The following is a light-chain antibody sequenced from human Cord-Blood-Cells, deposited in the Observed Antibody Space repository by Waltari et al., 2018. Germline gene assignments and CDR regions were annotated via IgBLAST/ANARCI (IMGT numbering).Light chain of an antibody. J-gene: IGLJ3*02. Sequence: QSALTQPASVSGSHGQSITIYCTGTSSDVGGYNYVSWYQQHPGNAPKLMIYDVSNRPSGVSNRFSGSKSGNTASLTISGLQAEDEADYYCSSYTSSSTWVFGGGTKLTVL. CDR3: SSYTSSSTWV. CDR1: SSDVGGYNY. V-gene: IGLV2-14*03. CDR2: DVS.